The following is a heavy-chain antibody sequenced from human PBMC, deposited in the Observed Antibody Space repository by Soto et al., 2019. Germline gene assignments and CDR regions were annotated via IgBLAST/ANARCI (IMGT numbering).Heavy chain of an antibody. CDR1: GFTFSNYW. Sequence: EVQLVESGGGLVQPGGSLRVSCAASGFTFSNYWMSWVRQAPGKGLEWVANIKQDGSEKYYLDSVKGRFTIARDNAKNSLYLQMNSLRAEDTAVYYCARDDAGAYVWGQGTTVTVSS. CDR2: IKQDGSEK. D-gene: IGHD2-8*02. J-gene: IGHJ6*02. V-gene: IGHV3-7*01. CDR3: ARDDAGAYV.